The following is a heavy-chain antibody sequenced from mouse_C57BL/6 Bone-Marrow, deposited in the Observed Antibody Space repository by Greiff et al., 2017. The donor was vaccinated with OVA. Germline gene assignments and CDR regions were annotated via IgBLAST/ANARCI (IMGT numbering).Heavy chain of an antibody. J-gene: IGHJ3*01. CDR1: GYTFTDYY. Sequence: EVQLKQSGPVLVKPGASVKMSCKASGYTFTDYYMNWVKQSHGKSLEWIGVINPYNGGTSYNQKFKGKATLTVDKSSSTAYMELNSLTSEDSAVYYCGGGWFAWFAYWGQGTLVTVSA. V-gene: IGHV1-19*01. CDR3: GGGWFAWFAY. CDR2: INPYNGGT. D-gene: IGHD2-3*01.